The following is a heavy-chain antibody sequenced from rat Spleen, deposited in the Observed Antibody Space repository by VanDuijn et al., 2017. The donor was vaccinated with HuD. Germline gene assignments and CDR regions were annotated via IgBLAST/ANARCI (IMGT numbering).Heavy chain of an antibody. J-gene: IGHJ1*01. CDR1: GINFSNYY. CDR2: IIYDGSST. CDR3: TRRYWYFDF. Sequence: EVQLVESGGGSVQPGRSMKLSCAASGINFSNYYMAWVRQAPTKGLEWVATIIYDGSSTYYRDSVKGRFTISRDNAKSTLYLQMNSLRSEDTATYYCTRRYWYFDFWGPGTMVTVSS. V-gene: IGHV5-22*01.